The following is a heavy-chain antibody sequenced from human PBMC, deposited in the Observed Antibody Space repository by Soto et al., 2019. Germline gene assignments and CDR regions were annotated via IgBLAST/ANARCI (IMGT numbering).Heavy chain of an antibody. J-gene: IGHJ6*02. V-gene: IGHV3-30*03. CDR1: GFTFSTYG. D-gene: IGHD6-19*01. Sequence: QVQLVASGGGVVQAGGSLGLSCTASGFTFSTYGMHWVRQAPGKGPEWVAVRSHDGSQKAFLDSVKGRFIISRDNSKITLYLQMNSLRPDDTAVYYCARLPRSGWDHYYYGMDVWGQGTRVIVSS. CDR3: ARLPRSGWDHYYYGMDV. CDR2: RSHDGSQK.